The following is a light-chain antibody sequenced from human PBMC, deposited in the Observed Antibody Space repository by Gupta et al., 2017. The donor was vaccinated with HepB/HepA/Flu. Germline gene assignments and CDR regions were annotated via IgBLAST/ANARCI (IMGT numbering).Light chain of an antibody. Sequence: DIQMTQSPSSLSASVGDRVTITCRTSQNIRNYLNWYQKKPGKAPNLLIYAASSLESGVPSRFSGSGSGTDFTLTISSRQAEDFATYYCQQTYSNPPLTFGGGTKVEIK. CDR2: AAS. V-gene: IGKV1-39*01. CDR1: QNIRNY. CDR3: QQTYSNPPLT. J-gene: IGKJ4*01.